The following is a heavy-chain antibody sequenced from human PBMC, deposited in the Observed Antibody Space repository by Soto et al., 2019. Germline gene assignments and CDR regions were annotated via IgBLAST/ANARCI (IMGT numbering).Heavy chain of an antibody. Sequence: QVQLVQSGAEVKKPGSSVKVSCKASGGTFSSYAISWVRQAPGQGLEWMGGIIPIFGTANYAQKFQGRVTITADESTATASIELSSLRSEDTAVYYCARHGITATWVYYYGMDVWGQGTTVTVSS. D-gene: IGHD1-7*01. CDR2: IIPIFGTA. J-gene: IGHJ6*02. V-gene: IGHV1-69*12. CDR1: GGTFSSYA. CDR3: ARHGITATWVYYYGMDV.